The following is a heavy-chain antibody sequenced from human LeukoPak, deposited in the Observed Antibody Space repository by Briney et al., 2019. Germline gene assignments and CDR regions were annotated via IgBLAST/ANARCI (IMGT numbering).Heavy chain of an antibody. CDR3: ARDRDSPVAFDI. CDR2: IYYSGST. V-gene: IGHV4-59*01. J-gene: IGHJ3*02. CDR1: GGSISSYY. Sequence: KPSETLSLTCTVSGGSISSYYWSWIRQPPGKGLEWIGYIYYSGSTNYNPSLKSRVTLSVDTSKNQFSLKLSSVTAADTAVYYCARDRDSPVAFDIWGQGTMVTVSS. D-gene: IGHD2-21*02.